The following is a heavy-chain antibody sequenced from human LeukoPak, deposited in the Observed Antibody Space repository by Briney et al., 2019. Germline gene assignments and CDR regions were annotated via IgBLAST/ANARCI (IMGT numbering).Heavy chain of an antibody. V-gene: IGHV4-39*01. D-gene: IGHD6-13*01. CDR2: VYFSGST. J-gene: IGHJ4*02. CDR3: ARRVHSSSLTDY. CDR1: GGSISNSNYY. Sequence: NPSETLSLTCSVSGGSISNSNYYWGWIRQPPGKGLEWIGCVYFSGSTYYNPSLKSRVTISLNTSKNQFSLKLNSVTASDTAVYYCARRVHSSSLTDYWGQGTLVSVS.